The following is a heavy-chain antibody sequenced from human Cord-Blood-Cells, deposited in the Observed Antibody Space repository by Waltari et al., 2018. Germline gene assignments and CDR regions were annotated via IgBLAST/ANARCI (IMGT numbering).Heavy chain of an antibody. Sequence: QVQLQQWGAGLLKPSETLSLTCAVYGGSFSGYYRSWIGQPPGKGLEWIGEIKHSGSTNYNPSLKSRVTISVDTSKNQFSLKLSSVTAADTAVYYCARGGGAARDDAFDIWGQGTMVTVSS. CDR3: ARGGGAARDDAFDI. CDR2: IKHSGST. CDR1: GGSFSGYY. J-gene: IGHJ3*02. D-gene: IGHD6-6*01. V-gene: IGHV4-34*01.